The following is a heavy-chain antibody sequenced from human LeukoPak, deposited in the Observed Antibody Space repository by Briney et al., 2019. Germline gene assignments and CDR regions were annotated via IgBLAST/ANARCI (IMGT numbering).Heavy chain of an antibody. D-gene: IGHD1-1*01. V-gene: IGHV3-21*01. CDR1: GFTFGSYS. Sequence: GGSLRLSCAASGFTFGSYSMNWVRQAPGKGLEWVSSISSSSSYIYYADSVKGRFTISRDNAKNSLYLQMNSLRAEDTAVYYCARGIRYLTYYFDYWGQGTLVTVSS. CDR2: ISSSSSYI. CDR3: ARGIRYLTYYFDY. J-gene: IGHJ4*02.